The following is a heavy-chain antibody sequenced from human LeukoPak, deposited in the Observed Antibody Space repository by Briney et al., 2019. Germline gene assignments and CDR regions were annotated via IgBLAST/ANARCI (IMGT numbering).Heavy chain of an antibody. CDR2: INPDGSQK. Sequence: GSLTLSCEASGFTFSGNWMSWVRQAPGKGLERVASINPDGSQKLYVDSAKGRFTISRDNTKSSLYLQMNSLGAEDTAMYYCAKRLGTATTYDPWGQGTRVTVSS. D-gene: IGHD5-24*01. J-gene: IGHJ5*02. V-gene: IGHV3-7*01. CDR3: AKRLGTATTYDP. CDR1: GFTFSGNW.